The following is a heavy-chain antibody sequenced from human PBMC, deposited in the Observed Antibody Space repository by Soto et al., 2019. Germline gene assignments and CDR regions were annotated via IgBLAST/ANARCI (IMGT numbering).Heavy chain of an antibody. CDR1: GFSIGSHDW. V-gene: IGHV4-4*02. CDR2: SHQSGNT. D-gene: IGHD5-18*01. J-gene: IGHJ4*02. Sequence: QVQLQESGPGLVKPSGTLSLTCAVSGFSIGSHDWWTWVRQPPGKGLEWIGESHQSGNTNYNSSLESRVTIALDKSKNNFSLQLGSVTVADTAVYYCATRDTGRVYWGQGTLVTVSS. CDR3: ATRDTGRVY.